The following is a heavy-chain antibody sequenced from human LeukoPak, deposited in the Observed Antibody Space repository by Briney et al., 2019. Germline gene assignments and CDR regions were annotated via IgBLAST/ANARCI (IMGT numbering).Heavy chain of an antibody. CDR1: GGSISSYY. D-gene: IGHD6-13*01. Sequence: SETLSLTCTVSGGSISSYYWSWIRQPPGKGLEWIGYIYYSGSTNYNPSLKSRVTISVDTSKNQFSLKPSSVTAADTAVYYCARGIAAAPDYWGQGTLVTVSS. CDR2: IYYSGST. V-gene: IGHV4-59*08. CDR3: ARGIAAAPDY. J-gene: IGHJ4*02.